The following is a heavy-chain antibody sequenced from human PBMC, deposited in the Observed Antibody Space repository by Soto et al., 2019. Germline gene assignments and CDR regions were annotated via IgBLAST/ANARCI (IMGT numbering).Heavy chain of an antibody. J-gene: IGHJ4*02. Sequence: LSLTCTVSGGSMSSYYWTWIRQPPGKGLEWVASTSYGGNNKYYADSLKGRFTISRDNSKKMVYLQMTSLGPEDTAVYYCAKGGGSARDFDYWGQGALVTVSS. V-gene: IGHV3-30*18. D-gene: IGHD1-26*01. CDR3: AKGGGSARDFDY. CDR2: TSYGGNNK. CDR1: GGSMSSYY.